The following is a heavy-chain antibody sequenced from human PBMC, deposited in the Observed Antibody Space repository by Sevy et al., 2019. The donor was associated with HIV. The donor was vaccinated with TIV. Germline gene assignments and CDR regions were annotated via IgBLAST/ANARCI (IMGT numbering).Heavy chain of an antibody. CDR2: ISSSSTI. D-gene: IGHD6-6*01. CDR1: GFTFSSYS. V-gene: IGHV3-48*02. J-gene: IGHJ4*02. Sequence: GGSLRLSCAASGFTFSSYSMNWVRQAPGKGLEWVSYISSSSTIYYADSVKGRFTISRDNAKNSLYLQMNSLRDEDTAVYYCARDGEMYSSSSGFIGYWGQGTLVTVSS. CDR3: ARDGEMYSSSSGFIGY.